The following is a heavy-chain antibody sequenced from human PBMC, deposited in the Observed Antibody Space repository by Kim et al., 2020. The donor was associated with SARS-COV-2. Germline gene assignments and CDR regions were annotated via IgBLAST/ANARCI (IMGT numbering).Heavy chain of an antibody. Sequence: SLKSRVTISVDTSKTQFSLKLSSVTAADTAVYYCARVHPSYSGSEYYFDYWGQGTLVTVSS. D-gene: IGHD1-26*01. J-gene: IGHJ4*02. CDR3: ARVHPSYSGSEYYFDY. V-gene: IGHV4-39*07.